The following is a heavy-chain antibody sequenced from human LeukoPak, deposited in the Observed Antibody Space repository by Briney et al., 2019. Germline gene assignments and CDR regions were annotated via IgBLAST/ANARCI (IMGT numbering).Heavy chain of an antibody. Sequence: PGGSLRLSCAASGFTVSSNYMSWVRQAPGKGLEWVSVIYSGGSTYYADSVKGRFTISRDNSKNTLYLQMNSLRAEDTAVYYCARDLCSYDSSGYYSYWGQGTLVTVSS. J-gene: IGHJ4*02. D-gene: IGHD3-22*01. CDR3: ARDLCSYDSSGYYSY. CDR1: GFTVSSNY. V-gene: IGHV3-66*02. CDR2: IYSGGST.